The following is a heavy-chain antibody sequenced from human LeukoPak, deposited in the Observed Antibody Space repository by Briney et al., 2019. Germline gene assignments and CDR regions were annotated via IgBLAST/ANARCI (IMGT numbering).Heavy chain of an antibody. CDR3: AKGRGYSYGLVDY. D-gene: IGHD5-18*01. Sequence: GGSLRLSCAASGFTFSSYGMHWVRQAPGKGLEWVAVIWYDGSNKYYADSVKGRFTISRDNSKNTLYLQMNSLRAEDTAVYYCAKGRGYSYGLVDYWGQGTLVTVSS. CDR2: IWYDGSNK. J-gene: IGHJ4*02. V-gene: IGHV3-33*06. CDR1: GFTFSSYG.